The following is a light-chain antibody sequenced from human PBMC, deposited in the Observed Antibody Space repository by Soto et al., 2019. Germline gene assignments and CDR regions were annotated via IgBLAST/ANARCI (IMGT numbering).Light chain of an antibody. V-gene: IGKV1-39*01. CDR1: QSISRY. J-gene: IGKJ3*01. CDR3: QQTNSFPFT. Sequence: DIQMTQSPSSLSASVGDSVTISCRASQSISRYLNWYQQKPGKAPKLLIFSASGLQSGVPSRFSGGGYGTEFTLTISSLQLEDFATYYCQQTNSFPFTFGPGTKVDIK. CDR2: SAS.